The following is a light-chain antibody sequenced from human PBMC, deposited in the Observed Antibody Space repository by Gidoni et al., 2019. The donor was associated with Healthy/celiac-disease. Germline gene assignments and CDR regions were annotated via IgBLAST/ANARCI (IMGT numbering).Light chain of an antibody. CDR2: EVS. Sequence: QPALPPPAPLAGSPGQPIPISCTGTSRAVGGYNYVSWSQQHPGKAPKLMISEVSNRPAGVSNRFSGSKSGNTASLTISGLQAEDEADYYCSSYTSSSTLYVFGTGTKVTVL. CDR1: SRAVGGYNY. V-gene: IGLV2-14*01. CDR3: SSYTSSSTLYV. J-gene: IGLJ1*01.